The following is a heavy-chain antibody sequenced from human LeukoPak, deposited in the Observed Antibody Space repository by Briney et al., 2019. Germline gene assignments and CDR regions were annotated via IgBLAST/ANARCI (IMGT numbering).Heavy chain of an antibody. V-gene: IGHV1-8*01. D-gene: IGHD3-9*01. CDR3: ARGLDILTGTIDI. CDR2: MNPNSGNT. J-gene: IGHJ3*02. Sequence: ASVKVSCMASGYTFTSYDINWVRQATGQGLEWMGWMNPNSGNTGYAQKFQGRVTMTRNTSISTAYMELSSLRSEDTAVYYCARGLDILTGTIDIWGQGTMVTVSS. CDR1: GYTFTSYD.